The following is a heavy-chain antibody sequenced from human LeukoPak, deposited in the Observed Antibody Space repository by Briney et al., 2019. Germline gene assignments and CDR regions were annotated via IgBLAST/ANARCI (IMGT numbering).Heavy chain of an antibody. CDR1: GFTFSSYG. CDR2: IRYDGSNK. J-gene: IGHJ6*03. D-gene: IGHD3-3*01. CDR3: ARGQVGDFWSGYYYYYMDV. V-gene: IGHV3-30*02. Sequence: PGGSLRLSCAASGFTFSSYGMHWVRQAPGKGLEWVAFIRYDGSNKYYADSVKGRFTISRDNSKNTLYLQMNSLRAEDTAVYYCARGQVGDFWSGYYYYYMDVWGKGTTVTVSS.